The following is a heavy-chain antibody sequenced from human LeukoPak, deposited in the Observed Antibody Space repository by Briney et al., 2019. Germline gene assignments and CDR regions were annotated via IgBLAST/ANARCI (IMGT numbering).Heavy chain of an antibody. CDR1: GFTVSSNY. CDR3: AKDYYDSSGYYPDAFDI. V-gene: IGHV3-53*01. CDR2: IYSGGST. Sequence: GGSLRLSCAASGFTVSSNYMSWVRQAPGKGLEWVSVIYSGGSTYYADSVKGRFTISRDNSKNTLYLQMNSLRAEDTAVYYCAKDYYDSSGYYPDAFDIWGQGTMVTVSS. D-gene: IGHD3-22*01. J-gene: IGHJ3*02.